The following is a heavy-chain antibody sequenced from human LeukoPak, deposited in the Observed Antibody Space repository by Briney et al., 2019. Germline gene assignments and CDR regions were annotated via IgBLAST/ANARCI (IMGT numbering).Heavy chain of an antibody. CDR2: INHSGST. J-gene: IGHJ3*02. V-gene: IGHV4-34*01. D-gene: IGHD3-3*01. CDR3: ARKYYDFWSGRANAFDI. Sequence: SETLSLTCAVYGGSFSDYYWSWIRQPPGKGLEWIGEINHSGSTNYNPSLKSRVTISVDTSKNQFSLKLSSVTAADTAVYYCARKYYDFWSGRANAFDIWGQGTMVTVSS. CDR1: GGSFSDYY.